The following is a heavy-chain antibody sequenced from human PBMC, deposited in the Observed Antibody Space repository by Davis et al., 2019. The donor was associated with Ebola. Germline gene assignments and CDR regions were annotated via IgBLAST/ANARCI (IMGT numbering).Heavy chain of an antibody. D-gene: IGHD3/OR15-3a*01. CDR2: INPNTGGT. J-gene: IGHJ5*02. CDR3: ARTRIRDSFRWFDP. Sequence: SVHVSCMPSGYTFTGSYMHSVRPAPVQGLEWMEWINPNTGGTNYAQKLQGRVTMTTDTSTSTAYMELRSLISDDTAVYYCARTRIRDSFRWFDPWGQGTLVTVSS. CDR1: GYTFTGSY. V-gene: IGHV1-2*02.